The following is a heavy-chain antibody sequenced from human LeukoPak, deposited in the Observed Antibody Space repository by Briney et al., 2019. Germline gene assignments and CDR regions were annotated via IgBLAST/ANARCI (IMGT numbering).Heavy chain of an antibody. Sequence: SETLSLTCTVSGGSISSYYWSWIRQPAGKGLEWIGRIYSSGSTNYNPSFESRVTMSEDASNNQFSLKLNSVTAADTSVYYCARGGSGTILFDYWAREPWSPSPQ. CDR3: ARGGSGTILFDY. CDR2: IYSSGST. CDR1: GGSISSYY. D-gene: IGHD1-26*01. J-gene: IGHJ4*02. V-gene: IGHV4-4*07.